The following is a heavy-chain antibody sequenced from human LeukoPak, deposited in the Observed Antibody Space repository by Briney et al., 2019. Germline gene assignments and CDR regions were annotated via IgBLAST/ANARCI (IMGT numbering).Heavy chain of an antibody. J-gene: IGHJ6*02. V-gene: IGHV3-74*01. Sequence: GGSLRLSCVASGFTFSSSWMHWVRQAPGKGLVWVSRINGDGAITSYADSVKGRFIISRDNAKDTLSLVMNSLRADDTAVYYCARDRYNQYGMDVWGLGTTVTVSS. CDR1: GFTFSSSW. CDR3: ARDRYNQYGMDV. D-gene: IGHD1-1*01. CDR2: INGDGAIT.